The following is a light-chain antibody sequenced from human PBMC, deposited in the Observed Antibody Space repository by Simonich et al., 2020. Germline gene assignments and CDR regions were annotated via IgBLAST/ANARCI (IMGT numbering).Light chain of an antibody. Sequence: SYELTQPPSVSVSPGQTARITCSGDALPKQYAYWYQKKPGQAPGLVIYKDSDRPSGIPERFSGSSSGTTVTLTISGVQAEDEADYYCQSADSSGTYEVFGGGTKLTVL. V-gene: IGLV3-25*03. CDR3: QSADSSGTYEV. CDR1: ALPKQY. CDR2: KDS. J-gene: IGLJ3*02.